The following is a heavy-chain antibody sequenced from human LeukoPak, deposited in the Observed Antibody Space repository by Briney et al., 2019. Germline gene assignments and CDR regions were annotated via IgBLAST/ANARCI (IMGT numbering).Heavy chain of an antibody. D-gene: IGHD6-19*01. J-gene: IGHJ4*02. Sequence: ASVTVPCKASVYTFTSCDINWVRQATGQGLEWMGWMNPNSGNTGYGQSFQGRITMTRDISIGTAYMELSNLTSEDTAIYYCTRGSSGRRDNWGQGTLVTVSA. CDR2: MNPNSGNT. CDR1: VYTFTSCD. V-gene: IGHV1-8*01. CDR3: TRGSSGRRDN.